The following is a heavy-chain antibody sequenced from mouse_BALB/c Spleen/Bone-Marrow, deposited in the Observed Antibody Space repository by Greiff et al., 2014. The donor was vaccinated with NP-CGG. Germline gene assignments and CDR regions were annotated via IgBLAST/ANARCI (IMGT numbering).Heavy chain of an antibody. CDR1: GFSLTSYG. J-gene: IGHJ2*01. V-gene: IGHV2-9*02. CDR3: ARYYYGFLDY. Sequence: QVQLKESGPGLVAPSQTLSITCTVSGFSLTSYGVHWVRQSPGKGLEWLGVIWAGGGTNYNSALMSRLSISKDNSKSQVFLKMNSLQTDDTAMYYCARYYYGFLDYWGQGTTLPVSS. CDR2: IWAGGGT. D-gene: IGHD1-2*01.